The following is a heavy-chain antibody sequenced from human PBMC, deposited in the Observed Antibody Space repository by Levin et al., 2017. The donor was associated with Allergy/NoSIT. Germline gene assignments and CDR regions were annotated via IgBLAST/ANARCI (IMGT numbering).Heavy chain of an antibody. J-gene: IGHJ3*02. V-gene: IGHV4-59*01. CDR1: GGSISSYY. D-gene: IGHD6-13*01. CDR2: IYYSGST. CDR3: ARGGSSSWVDAFDI. Sequence: SETLSLTCTVSGGSISSYYWSWIRQPPGKGLEWIGYIYYSGSTNYNPSLKSRVTISVDTSKNQFSLKLSSVTAADTAVYYCARGGSSSWVDAFDIWGQGTMVTVSS.